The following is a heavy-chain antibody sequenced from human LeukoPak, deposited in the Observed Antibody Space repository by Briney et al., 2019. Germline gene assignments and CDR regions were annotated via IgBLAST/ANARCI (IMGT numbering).Heavy chain of an antibody. Sequence: GGSLRLSCAASGFTFSSYWMSWVRQAPGKGLEWVANIKQDGSEKYYVDSVKGRLTISRDNAKNSLYLQMNSLRAEDTAVYYCAREGDYYDSSGYQLFFDYWGQGTLVTVSS. CDR3: AREGDYYDSSGYQLFFDY. D-gene: IGHD3-22*01. J-gene: IGHJ4*02. CDR2: IKQDGSEK. CDR1: GFTFSSYW. V-gene: IGHV3-7*01.